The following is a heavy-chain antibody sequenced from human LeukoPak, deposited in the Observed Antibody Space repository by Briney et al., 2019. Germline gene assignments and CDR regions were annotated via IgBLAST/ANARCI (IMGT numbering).Heavy chain of an antibody. CDR2: IYHSGST. Sequence: SETLSLTCTVSGGSIAGSTYYWGWIRQPPGKGLEWIGSIYHSGSTYHNPSLKSRVTISVDTSKNQFSLKLSSVTAAVTAVYYCARSIPAAGYYYYYMDVWGKGTTVTVSS. CDR3: ARSIPAAGYYYYYMDV. D-gene: IGHD2-2*01. J-gene: IGHJ6*03. V-gene: IGHV4-39*07. CDR1: GGSIAGSTYY.